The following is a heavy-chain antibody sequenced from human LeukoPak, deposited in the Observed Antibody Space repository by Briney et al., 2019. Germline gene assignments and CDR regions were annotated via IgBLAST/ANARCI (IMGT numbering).Heavy chain of an antibody. D-gene: IGHD3-22*01. CDR3: ARRLNYYDSSGYPSSSDY. V-gene: IGHV1-69*05. J-gene: IGHJ4*02. Sequence: ASVKVSCKASGGTFSSYAISWVRQAPGQGLEWMGGIIPIFGTANYAQKFQGRVTITTDESTSTAYMELSSLRSEDTAVYYCARRLNYYDSSGYPSSSDYWGQGTLVTVSS. CDR1: GGTFSSYA. CDR2: IIPIFGTA.